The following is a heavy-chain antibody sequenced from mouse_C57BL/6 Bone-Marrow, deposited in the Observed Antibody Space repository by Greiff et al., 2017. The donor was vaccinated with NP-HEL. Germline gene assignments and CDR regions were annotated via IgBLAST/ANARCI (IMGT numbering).Heavy chain of an antibody. J-gene: IGHJ1*03. Sequence: EVQLQQSGAELVRPGASVKLSCTASGFNIKDDYMHWVKQRPEQGLEWIGWIDPENGDTEYASKFQGKATITADTSSNTAYLQLSSLTSEDTAVYYCTHLLLLRVYWYFDVWGTGTTVTVSS. CDR2: IDPENGDT. CDR1: GFNIKDDY. D-gene: IGHD1-1*01. V-gene: IGHV14-4*01. CDR3: THLLLLRVYWYFDV.